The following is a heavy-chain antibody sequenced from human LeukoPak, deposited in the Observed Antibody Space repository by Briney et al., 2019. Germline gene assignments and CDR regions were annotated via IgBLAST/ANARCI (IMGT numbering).Heavy chain of an antibody. J-gene: IGHJ4*02. V-gene: IGHV4-31*03. CDR2: IYYSGST. CDR1: GGSISSGGYY. Sequence: SETLSLTCTVSGGSISSGGYYWSWIRQHPGKGLEWIGYIYYSGSTYYHPSLKSRVTISVDTCKNQFSLKLSSVTAADTAVYYCASLPISSGWYGRIDYWGQGTLVTVSS. CDR3: ASLPISSGWYGRIDY. D-gene: IGHD6-19*01.